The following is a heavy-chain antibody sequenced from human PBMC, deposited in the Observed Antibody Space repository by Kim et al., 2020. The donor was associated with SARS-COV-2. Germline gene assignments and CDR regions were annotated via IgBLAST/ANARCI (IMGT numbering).Heavy chain of an antibody. J-gene: IGHJ4*02. D-gene: IGHD6-13*01. CDR2: ISYDGSNK. CDR1: GFTFSSYG. Sequence: GGPLRLSCAASGFTFSSYGMHWVRQAPGKGLEWVAVISYDGSNKYYADSVKGRFTISRDNSKNTLYLQMNSLRAEDTAVYYCAKEVAAVFDYWGQGTLVTVSS. CDR3: AKEVAAVFDY. V-gene: IGHV3-30*18.